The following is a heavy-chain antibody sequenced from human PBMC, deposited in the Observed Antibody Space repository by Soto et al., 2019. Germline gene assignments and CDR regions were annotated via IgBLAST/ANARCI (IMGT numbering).Heavy chain of an antibody. J-gene: IGHJ6*03. CDR1: GYTFTGYY. D-gene: IGHD6-6*01. CDR2: INPNSGGT. V-gene: IGHV1-2*04. CDR3: ARSWGSSSGRGSTQREYYYMDV. Sequence: ASVKVSCKASGYTFTGYYMHWVRQAPGQGLEWMGWINPNSGGTNYAQKFQGWVTMTRDTSISTAYMELSRLRSDDTAVYYCARSWGSSSGRGSTQREYYYMDVWGKGTTVTVSS.